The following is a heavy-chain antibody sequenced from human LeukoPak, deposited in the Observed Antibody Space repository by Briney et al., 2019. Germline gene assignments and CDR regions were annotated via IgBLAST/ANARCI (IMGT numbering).Heavy chain of an antibody. J-gene: IGHJ4*02. CDR1: GGTFSSYA. CDR2: IIPIFGTA. D-gene: IGHD3-10*01. Sequence: SVKVSCKASGGTFSSYATSWVRQAPGQGLEWMGGIIPIFGTANYAQKFQGRVTITADESTSTAYMELSSLRSEDTAVYYCARFYGSGSHGTFDYWGQGTLVTVSS. CDR3: ARFYGSGSHGTFDY. V-gene: IGHV1-69*13.